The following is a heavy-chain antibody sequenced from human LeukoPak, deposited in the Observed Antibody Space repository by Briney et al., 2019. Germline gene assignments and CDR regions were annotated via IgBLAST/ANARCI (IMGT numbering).Heavy chain of an antibody. Sequence: PSETLSLTCAVYGGSFSGYYWSWIRQPPGKGLEWMGEINHSGSTNYNASLKRRGTISVDTSKNQSSLKLRSVTAADTAVYYCARGECIAAAGNWFHPWGQGTLVTLSS. J-gene: IGHJ5*02. CDR3: ARGECIAAAGNWFHP. CDR2: INHSGST. D-gene: IGHD6-13*01. V-gene: IGHV4-34*01. CDR1: GGSFSGYY.